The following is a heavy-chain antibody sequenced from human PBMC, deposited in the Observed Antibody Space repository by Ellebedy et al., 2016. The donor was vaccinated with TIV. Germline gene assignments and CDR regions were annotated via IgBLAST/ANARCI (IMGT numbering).Heavy chain of an antibody. D-gene: IGHD2-2*01. CDR2: IIPILGTA. J-gene: IGHJ3*01. CDR1: GGTFTRYG. Sequence: ASVKVSCKASGGTFTRYGIGWVRQAPGQGLEWMGGIIPILGTAHYAQRFQGRVTIAADKSTSTAYIELSSLRSEDTAVYYCARDWIATDTDSFYGNSLDAFDVWGQGTMVIVSA. V-gene: IGHV1-69*10. CDR3: ARDWIATDTDSFYGNSLDAFDV.